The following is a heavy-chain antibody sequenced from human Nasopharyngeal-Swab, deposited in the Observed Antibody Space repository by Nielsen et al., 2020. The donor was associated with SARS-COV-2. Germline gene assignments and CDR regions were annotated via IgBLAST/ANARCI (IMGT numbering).Heavy chain of an antibody. CDR1: GFTFSTYW. J-gene: IGHJ5*02. Sequence: GGSLRLSCPASGFTFSTYWMHWVRQMPGKGLEWMGRIDPSDSYTNYSPSFQGQVTISADKSISTAYLQWSSLKASDTAMYYCARHPHTTTGTMSWFDPWGQGTLVTVSS. CDR2: IDPSDSYT. V-gene: IGHV5-10-1*04. D-gene: IGHD1-1*01. CDR3: ARHPHTTTGTMSWFDP.